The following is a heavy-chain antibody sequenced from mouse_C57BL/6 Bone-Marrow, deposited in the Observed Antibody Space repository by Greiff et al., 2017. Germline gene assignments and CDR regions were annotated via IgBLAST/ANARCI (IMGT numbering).Heavy chain of an antibody. CDR3: TRWLLPFFDY. CDR2: IDPETGGT. D-gene: IGHD2-3*01. CDR1: GYTFTDYE. Sequence: VKVVESGAELVRPGASVTLSCKASGYTFTDYEMHWVKQTPVHGLEWIGAIDPETGGTAYNQKFKGKAILTADKSSSTAYMELRSLTSEDSAVYYCTRWLLPFFDYWGQGTTLTVSS. J-gene: IGHJ2*01. V-gene: IGHV1-15*01.